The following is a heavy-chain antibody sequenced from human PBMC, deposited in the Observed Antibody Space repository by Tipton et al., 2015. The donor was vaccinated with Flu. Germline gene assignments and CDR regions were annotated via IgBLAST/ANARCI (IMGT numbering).Heavy chain of an antibody. Sequence: LRLSCTVSGDPVSPYFWSWIRQPPGKGLEWIGSIYYSGSTNYSPSLKSRVTMSVDTSKSQISLKLIFVTAADTAVYYCARHHRWLGYFESWGLETLVTVSS. CDR2: IYYSGST. V-gene: IGHV4-59*02. CDR3: ARHHRWLGYFES. CDR1: GDPVSPYF. D-gene: IGHD3-9*01. J-gene: IGHJ4*02.